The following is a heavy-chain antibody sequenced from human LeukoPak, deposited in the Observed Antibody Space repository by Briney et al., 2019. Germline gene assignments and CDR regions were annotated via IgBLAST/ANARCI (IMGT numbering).Heavy chain of an antibody. J-gene: IGHJ6*03. Sequence: ASVKVSCKASGYTFTGYYMHWVRQAPGQGLEWMGIINPSGGSTSYAQKFQGRVTMTRDMSTSTVYMELSSLRSEDTAVYYCARGGHDYGGKLASYMDVWGKGTTVTVSS. CDR2: INPSGGST. D-gene: IGHD4-23*01. V-gene: IGHV1-46*01. CDR3: ARGGHDYGGKLASYMDV. CDR1: GYTFTGYY.